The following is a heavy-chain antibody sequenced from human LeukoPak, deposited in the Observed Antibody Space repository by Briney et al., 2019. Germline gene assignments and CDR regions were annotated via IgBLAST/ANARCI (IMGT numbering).Heavy chain of an antibody. V-gene: IGHV3-11*06. CDR2: ISSSSSYT. CDR3: ATDRGWRTSGYYLYYFEY. Sequence: GGSLRLSCAASGFTFSDYYMSWIRQAPGKGLEWVSYISSSSSYTNYADSVKGRFTISRDNAKNSLYLQMSSLRAEDTAVYYCATDRGWRTSGYYLYYFEYWGQGTLVTFSS. CDR1: GFTFSDYY. J-gene: IGHJ4*02. D-gene: IGHD3-3*01.